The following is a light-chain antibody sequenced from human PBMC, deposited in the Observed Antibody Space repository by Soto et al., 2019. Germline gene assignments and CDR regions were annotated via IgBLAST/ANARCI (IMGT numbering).Light chain of an antibody. J-gene: IGLJ3*02. CDR1: SSDIGGYKY. CDR2: EVS. Sequence: QSVLTQPASVSGSLGQSITISCTGTSSDIGGYKYVSWYQQHPGKAPKLIIFEVSNRPSGVPDRFSGSNSGNTASLTISGLQAEDDADYYCTSYSRYRVLVFGGGTKVTVL. CDR3: TSYSRYRVLV. V-gene: IGLV2-14*01.